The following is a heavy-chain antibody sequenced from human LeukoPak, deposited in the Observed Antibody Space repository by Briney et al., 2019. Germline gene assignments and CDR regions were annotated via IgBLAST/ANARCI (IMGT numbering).Heavy chain of an antibody. D-gene: IGHD4-17*01. J-gene: IGHJ4*02. CDR3: ARVLSTTVTTANY. CDR1: GFTVSSND. CDR2: ISGSGGST. Sequence: GGSLRLSCAASGFTVSSNDMSWVRQAPGKGLEWVSAISGSGGSTYYADSVKGRFTISRDNSKNTLYLQMNSLRAEDTAVYYCARVLSTTVTTANYWGQGTLVTVSS. V-gene: IGHV3-23*01.